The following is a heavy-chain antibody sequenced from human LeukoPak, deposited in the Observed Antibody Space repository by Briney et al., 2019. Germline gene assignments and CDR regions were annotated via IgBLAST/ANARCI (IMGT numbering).Heavy chain of an antibody. D-gene: IGHD2-2*01. CDR2: IYSSGST. V-gene: IGHV4-4*07. Sequence: SETLFLTCTVSGGSISSYYWSWIRQPAGKVLEWIGRIYSSGSTNYNPSLKSRITMSVDTSKNQFSLKLTSVTAADTAVYFCARDSAAAPYYFDYWGQGTLVTVSS. CDR1: GGSISSYY. CDR3: ARDSAAAPYYFDY. J-gene: IGHJ4*02.